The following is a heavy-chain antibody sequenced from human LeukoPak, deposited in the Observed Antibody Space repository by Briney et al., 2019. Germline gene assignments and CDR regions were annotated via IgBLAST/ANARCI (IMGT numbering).Heavy chain of an antibody. D-gene: IGHD3-10*01. CDR3: ARDPSGGAFDI. CDR2: IKQDGSEK. CDR1: GFTFSSYW. J-gene: IGHJ3*02. Sequence: GGSLRLSCVASGFTFSSYWMSWVRQAPGKGLEWVANIKQDGSEKYNVDSVKGRFTISRDNAKNSLYLQMYSLRAEDTAVYYCARDPSGGAFDIWGQGTMVTVSS. V-gene: IGHV3-7*01.